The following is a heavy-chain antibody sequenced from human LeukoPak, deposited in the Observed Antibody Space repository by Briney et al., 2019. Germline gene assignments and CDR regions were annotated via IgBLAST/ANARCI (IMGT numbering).Heavy chain of an antibody. CDR3: ARVVLGSGSYYTKGYYYYGMDV. D-gene: IGHD1-26*01. J-gene: IGHJ6*02. V-gene: IGHV1-69*13. CDR1: GYTFTSYD. Sequence: SVNVSCKASGYTFTSYDINWVRQAPGQGLEWMGGIIPIFGTANYAQKFQGRVTITADESTSTAYMELSSLRSEDTAVYYCARVVLGSGSYYTKGYYYYGMDVWGQGTTVTVSS. CDR2: IIPIFGTA.